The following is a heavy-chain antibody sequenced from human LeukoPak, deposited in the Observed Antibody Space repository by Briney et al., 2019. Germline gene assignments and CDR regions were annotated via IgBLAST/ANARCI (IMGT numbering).Heavy chain of an antibody. D-gene: IGHD3-22*01. Sequence: GGPLRLSCAASGFAFSSYAMSWVRQAPGKGLEWVSAISGSGGSTYYADSVKGRFTISRDNSKNTLYLQMNSLRAGDTAVYYCAKDAAGSYYDSSGYYPFDYWGQGTLVTVSS. CDR2: ISGSGGST. CDR1: GFAFSSYA. CDR3: AKDAAGSYYDSSGYYPFDY. V-gene: IGHV3-23*01. J-gene: IGHJ4*02.